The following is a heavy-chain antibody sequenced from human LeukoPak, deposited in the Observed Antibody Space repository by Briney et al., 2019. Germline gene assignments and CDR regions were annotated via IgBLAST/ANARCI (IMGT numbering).Heavy chain of an antibody. V-gene: IGHV4-34*01. J-gene: IGHJ6*03. CDR2: INHSGST. CDR1: GGSFSGYY. CDR3: ARGSRGYSYGSRLYYYYMDV. Sequence: SETLSLTCAVYGGSFSGYYWSWIRQPPGKGLEWIGEINHSGSTNYNPSLKSRVTISVDTSKNQFYLKLSSVTAADTAVYYCARGSRGYSYGSRLYYYYMDVWGKGTTVTVSS. D-gene: IGHD5-18*01.